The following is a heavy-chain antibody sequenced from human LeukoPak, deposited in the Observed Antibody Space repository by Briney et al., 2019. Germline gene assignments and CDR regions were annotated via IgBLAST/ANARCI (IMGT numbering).Heavy chain of an antibody. Sequence: SETLSLTCTVSGGSISSYYWSWIRQPPGKGLEWIGYIYYSGSTNYNPSLKSRVTISVDTSKNQFSLKLSSVTAADTAVYYCARAGHTYYYDSSGPFDYWGQGTLVTVSS. CDR1: GGSISSYY. CDR3: ARAGHTYYYDSSGPFDY. CDR2: IYYSGST. J-gene: IGHJ4*02. D-gene: IGHD3-22*01. V-gene: IGHV4-59*01.